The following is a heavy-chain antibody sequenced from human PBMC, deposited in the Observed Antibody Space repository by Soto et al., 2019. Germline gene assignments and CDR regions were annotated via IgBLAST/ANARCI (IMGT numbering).Heavy chain of an antibody. CDR3: AAGELSSVRPFDY. J-gene: IGHJ4*02. V-gene: IGHV4-34*01. CDR1: GGSFSGYY. Sequence: PSETLSLTCAVYGGSFSGYYWSWIRQPPGKGLEWIGEINHSGSTNYNPSLKSRVTISVDTSKNQFSLKLSSVTAADTAVYYCAAGELSSVRPFDYWGQGTLVTVSS. D-gene: IGHD3-16*02. CDR2: INHSGST.